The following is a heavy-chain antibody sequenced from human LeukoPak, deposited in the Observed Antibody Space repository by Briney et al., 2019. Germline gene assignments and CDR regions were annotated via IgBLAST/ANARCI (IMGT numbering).Heavy chain of an antibody. V-gene: IGHV4-31*03. CDR3: ARGTPGWNVGNGYFDY. CDR2: IYYSGST. D-gene: IGHD1-1*01. Sequence: PSQTLSLTCTVSGGSISSGGYYWSWIRQHPGKGLEWIGYIYYSGSTYYNPSLKSRVTISVDTSKNQFSLKLSSVTAADTAVYYCARGTPGWNVGNGYFDYWGQGTLVTVSS. CDR1: GGSISSGGYY. J-gene: IGHJ4*02.